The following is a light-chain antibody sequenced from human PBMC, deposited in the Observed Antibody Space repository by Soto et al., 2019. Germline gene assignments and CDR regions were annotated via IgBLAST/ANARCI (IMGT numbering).Light chain of an antibody. CDR2: GAS. J-gene: IGKJ1*01. CDR3: RQYNYWPPWT. V-gene: IGKV3-15*01. CDR1: QSVSSN. Sequence: EIVMTQSPATLSVSPGERATLSCRASQSVSSNLAWYQQKPGQAPRRLIYGASTRATAIPARFSGSGSGTEFTLSIRSLQSEDFAFYYGRQYNYWPPWTCGQGAKVEIK.